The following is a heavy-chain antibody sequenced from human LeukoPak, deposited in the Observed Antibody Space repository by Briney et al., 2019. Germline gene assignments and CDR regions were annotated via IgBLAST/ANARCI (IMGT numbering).Heavy chain of an antibody. CDR2: GGNSGGT. CDR1: GGALNGYY. V-gene: IGHV4-34*01. D-gene: IGHD1-26*01. CDR3: AKNGQSGFSFDP. Sequence: PSETLSLTCAVYGGALNGYYWSWIRQPPGKGLEWIGEGGNSGGTKFNPSLKSRVTISADTSKNKFSLKLSSVTAADTAVYYCAKNGQSGFSFDPWGQGTLVTVSS. J-gene: IGHJ5*02.